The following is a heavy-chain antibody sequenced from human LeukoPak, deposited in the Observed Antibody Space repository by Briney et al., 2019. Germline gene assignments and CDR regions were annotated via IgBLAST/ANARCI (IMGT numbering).Heavy chain of an antibody. V-gene: IGHV3-11*05. CDR2: ISSSSSYT. CDR3: ARVGGRGWGGIRGGNGVMDV. J-gene: IGHJ6*02. Sequence: PWGSLRLSCAVSGFTFSDYYMRWIRQAPGKGLEWVSYISSSSSYTNYADSVKGRFTISRDNAKNSLYLQMNSLRAEDTAVYYCARVGGRGWGGIRGGNGVMDVWGQGTTVTVSS. CDR1: GFTFSDYY. D-gene: IGHD3-10*01.